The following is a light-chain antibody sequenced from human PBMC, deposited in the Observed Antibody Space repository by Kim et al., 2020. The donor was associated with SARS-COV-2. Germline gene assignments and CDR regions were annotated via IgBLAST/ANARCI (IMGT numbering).Light chain of an antibody. CDR3: NSRDSSGNHLV. CDR2: GKN. V-gene: IGLV3-19*01. J-gene: IGLJ2*01. CDR1: SLKSYY. Sequence: LGQTVRITCQGDSLKSYYASWYQQKPGHAPVLVIYGKNNRPSGIPDRFSGSSSGNTASLTITGAQAEDEADYYCNSRDSSGNHLVFGGGTKLTVL.